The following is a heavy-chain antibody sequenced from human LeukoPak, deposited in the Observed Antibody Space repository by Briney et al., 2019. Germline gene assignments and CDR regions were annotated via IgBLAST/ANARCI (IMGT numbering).Heavy chain of an antibody. J-gene: IGHJ4*02. CDR1: GFTFTTYW. D-gene: IGHD3-10*01. CDR2: INQDGTEK. V-gene: IGHV3-7*01. Sequence: SGGSLRLSCAVSGFTFTTYWMSWVRQFPEKGLQWVANINQDGTEKYYVDSVKGRFTISRDNAKNSLHLQMNSLRVEDTAIYYCVKVAKYYYGSETYYFFEQWGQGTPVTASS. CDR3: VKVAKYYYGSETYYFFEQ.